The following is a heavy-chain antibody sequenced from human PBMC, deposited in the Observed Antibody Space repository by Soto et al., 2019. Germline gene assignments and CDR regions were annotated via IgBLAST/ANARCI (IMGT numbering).Heavy chain of an antibody. CDR1: GFTFSSYG. V-gene: IGHV3-33*01. CDR3: ARYYYDSSGYYPL. Sequence: QVQLVESGGCVVQPGRSLRLSCAASGFTFSSYGTHWVRQAPGKGLEWVAVIWSDGSNKYYADSVKGRFTISRDNSKNTLYLQMNSLRAEDTAVYYCARYYYDSSGYYPLWGQGNLVTVSS. CDR2: IWSDGSNK. D-gene: IGHD3-22*01. J-gene: IGHJ4*02.